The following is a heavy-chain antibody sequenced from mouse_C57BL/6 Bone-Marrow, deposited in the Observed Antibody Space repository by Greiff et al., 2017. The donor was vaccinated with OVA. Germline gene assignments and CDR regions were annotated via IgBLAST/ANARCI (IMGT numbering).Heavy chain of an antibody. V-gene: IGHV6-3*01. D-gene: IGHD3-1*01. CDR2: IRLKSDNYAT. Sequence: EVMLVESGGGLVQPGGSMKLSCVASGFTFSNYWMNWVRQSPEKGLEWVAQIRLKSDNYATNYAESVKGRFTISRDDSKSSVYLQMNNLRAEDTGIYCCTCGPRGLGDAMDYWGQGTSVTVSS. CDR3: TCGPRGLGDAMDY. CDR1: GFTFSNYW. J-gene: IGHJ4*01.